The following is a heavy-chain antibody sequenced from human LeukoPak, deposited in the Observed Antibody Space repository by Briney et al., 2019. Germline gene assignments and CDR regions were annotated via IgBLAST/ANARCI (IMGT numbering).Heavy chain of an antibody. CDR2: IYYSGST. V-gene: IGHV4-59*01. Sequence: SETLSLTCTVSGGSISSYYWSWLRQPPGKGLEWIGYIYYSGSTNYNPSLKSRVTISVDTSKNQFSLKLSSVTAADTAVYYCARVTGSIDYWGQGTLVTVSS. CDR1: GGSISSYY. J-gene: IGHJ4*02. CDR3: ARVTGSIDY. D-gene: IGHD1-26*01.